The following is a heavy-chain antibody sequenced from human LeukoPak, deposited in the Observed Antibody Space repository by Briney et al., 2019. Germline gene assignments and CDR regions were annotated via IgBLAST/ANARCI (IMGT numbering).Heavy chain of an antibody. CDR3: VSFYETY. CDR2: INSDGSWT. CDR1: GRYW. J-gene: IGHJ4*02. Sequence: GGSLRLSCAASGRYWMHLVRQAPVKGLVWVSHINSDGSWTSYADSVKGRFTISKDNAKNTVYLQMSNLRVEDTAVYYCVSFYETYWGRGTLVTVSS. D-gene: IGHD2/OR15-2a*01. V-gene: IGHV3-74*01.